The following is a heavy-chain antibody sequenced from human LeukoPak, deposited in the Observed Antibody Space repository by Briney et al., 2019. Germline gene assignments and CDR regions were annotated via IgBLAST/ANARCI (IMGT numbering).Heavy chain of an antibody. J-gene: IGHJ4*02. Sequence: GGSLRLSCAASGFTLSNYSMNWVRQAPGKGLAWVSFISDSSNTIYYADSVKGRFTISRDNAKNSLYLQMNSLRAEDTAVYYCARDSSIAARPFDYWGQGTLVTVSS. D-gene: IGHD6-6*01. V-gene: IGHV3-48*01. CDR1: GFTLSNYS. CDR2: ISDSSNTI. CDR3: ARDSSIAARPFDY.